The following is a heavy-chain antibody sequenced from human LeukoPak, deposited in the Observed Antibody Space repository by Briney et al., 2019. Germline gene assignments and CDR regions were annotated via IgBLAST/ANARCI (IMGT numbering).Heavy chain of an antibody. J-gene: IGHJ4*02. CDR2: INAGNGNT. V-gene: IGHV1-3*01. CDR3: ASGTPEQWLRGLQYYCDY. Sequence: ASVTVSFKASGYTFTSYAMHWVRQAPGQRLEWMGWINAGNGNTKYSQKFQGRVTITRDTSASTAYMELSSLRSEDTAVYYCASGTPEQWLRGLQYYCDYWGQGTLVTVSS. CDR1: GYTFTSYA. D-gene: IGHD6-19*01.